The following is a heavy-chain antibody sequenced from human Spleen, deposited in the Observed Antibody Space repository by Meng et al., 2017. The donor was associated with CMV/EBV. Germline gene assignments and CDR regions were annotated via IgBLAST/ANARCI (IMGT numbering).Heavy chain of an antibody. CDR1: GGSFSGYY. CDR2: ISDSGGT. D-gene: IGHD2-2*01. Sequence: SETLSLTCAVYGGSFSGYYWSWLRQSPGKGLEWIGEISDSGGTYSNWSLKSRVSMSVDTSKNQFSLKLSSVTAADTAIYYCARGGNEDVVVEPAFFFDYWGQGALVTVS. V-gene: IGHV4-34*01. CDR3: ARGGNEDVVVEPAFFFDY. J-gene: IGHJ4*02.